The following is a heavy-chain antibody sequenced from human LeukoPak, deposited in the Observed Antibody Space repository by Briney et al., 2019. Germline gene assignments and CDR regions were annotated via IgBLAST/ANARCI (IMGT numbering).Heavy chain of an antibody. CDR2: IIPLLETA. J-gene: IGHJ5*02. V-gene: IGHV1-69*05. CDR1: GGTFSNYA. Sequence: SVKVSCKASGGTFSNYAISWVRQAPGQGLEWIGAIIPLLETANYAQKFQDRVTLTTDESTSTAYMELTSLRSEDTAVYYCAREGASYDFWSGYFPDWFDPWGQGTLVTVSS. CDR3: AREGASYDFWSGYFPDWFDP. D-gene: IGHD3-3*01.